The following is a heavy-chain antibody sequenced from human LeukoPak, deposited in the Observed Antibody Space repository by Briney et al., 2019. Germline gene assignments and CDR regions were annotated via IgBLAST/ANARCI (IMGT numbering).Heavy chain of an antibody. CDR1: GFTFSDYY. J-gene: IGHJ4*02. Sequence: GGSLRLSCAASGFTFSDYYMSWIRQAPGKGLVWVSRINSDGSSTSYADSVKGRFTISRDNAKNTLYLQMNSLRAEDTAVYYCARDGAMINPFDHWGQGTLVTVSS. D-gene: IGHD3-22*01. CDR2: INSDGSST. CDR3: ARDGAMINPFDH. V-gene: IGHV3-74*01.